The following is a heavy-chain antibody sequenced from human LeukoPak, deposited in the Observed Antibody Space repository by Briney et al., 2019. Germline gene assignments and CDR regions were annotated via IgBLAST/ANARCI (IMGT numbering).Heavy chain of an antibody. D-gene: IGHD3-10*01. CDR3: AKGHDRGIQAFDY. Sequence: GGSLRLSCSASGFSFSIYAMSWVRQVPEKGLEWVSAVSDSGGSTYYADSVKGRFTISRDNAKNTLYLQMNSLRAEDTAIYYCAKGHDRGIQAFDYWGQGTLVTVSS. V-gene: IGHV3-23*01. J-gene: IGHJ4*02. CDR1: GFSFSIYA. CDR2: VSDSGGST.